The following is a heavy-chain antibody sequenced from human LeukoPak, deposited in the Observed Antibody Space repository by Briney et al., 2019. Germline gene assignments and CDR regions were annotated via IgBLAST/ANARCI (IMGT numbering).Heavy chain of an antibody. V-gene: IGHV3-53*01. J-gene: IGHJ3*02. Sequence: GGSLRLSCAASGFTVSSNYMSWVRQTPGKGLEWVSVIYSGGSTYYADSVKGRFTISRDNSKNTLYLQMNSLRAEDTAVYYCARDLYCGGDCYLDAFDIWGQGTMVTVSS. CDR3: ARDLYCGGDCYLDAFDI. CDR1: GFTVSSNY. D-gene: IGHD2-21*02. CDR2: IYSGGST.